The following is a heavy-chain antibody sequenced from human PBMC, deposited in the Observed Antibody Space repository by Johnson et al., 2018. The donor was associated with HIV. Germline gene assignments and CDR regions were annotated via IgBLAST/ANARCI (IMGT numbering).Heavy chain of an antibody. CDR2: IYSGGRT. J-gene: IGHJ3*02. CDR1: GFTVSSNY. Sequence: VQLVESGGGLIQPGGSLRLSCAASGFTVSSNYMSWVRQAPGKGLEWVSVIYSGGRTYYADSVKGRFTISRDNSKNTLYLQMNSLRADDTALYYCARGVGSTTVAAFDIWGQGTMVTVSS. V-gene: IGHV3-53*01. D-gene: IGHD1-26*01. CDR3: ARGVGSTTVAAFDI.